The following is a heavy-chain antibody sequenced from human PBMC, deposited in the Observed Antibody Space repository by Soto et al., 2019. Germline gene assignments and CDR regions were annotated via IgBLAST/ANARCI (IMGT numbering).Heavy chain of an antibody. D-gene: IGHD3-16*01. CDR2: INDGGYAT. CDR1: GFTFTHYA. Sequence: EVRLLESGGGLVQPGGSLTLSCAASGFTFTHYAMNWVRQVPGKGLEWVSIINDGGYATYYADSVKGRFTISRDNSKNTVDLQVNSLTDEDPAIYYCAKDLRGGIGAFDIWGQGTLVIVSS. J-gene: IGHJ3*02. V-gene: IGHV3-23*01. CDR3: AKDLRGGIGAFDI.